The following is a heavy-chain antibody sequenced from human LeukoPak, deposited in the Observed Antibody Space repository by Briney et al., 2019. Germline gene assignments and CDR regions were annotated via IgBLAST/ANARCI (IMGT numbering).Heavy chain of an antibody. CDR1: GFTFSSYA. CDR3: AKDRDDYVWGSYLGAFDI. D-gene: IGHD3-16*01. CDR2: ISGSGGST. Sequence: GGSLRLSCAASGFTFSSYAMSWVRQAPGKGLEWVSLISGSGGSTYYADSVKGRFTISRDDSKNTLYLQMNSLRAEDTAVFYCAKDRDDYVWGSYLGAFDIWGQGTMVTVSS. V-gene: IGHV3-23*01. J-gene: IGHJ3*02.